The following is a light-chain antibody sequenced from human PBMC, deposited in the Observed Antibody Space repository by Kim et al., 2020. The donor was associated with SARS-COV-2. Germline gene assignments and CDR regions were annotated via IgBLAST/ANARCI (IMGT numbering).Light chain of an antibody. CDR1: STAIGYYES. CDR2: DVN. Sequence: QSITVSCIGTSTAIGYYESVSWYQQHAAKAPKLIIFDVNKRPSGLSARFSGSKSGNTDSLTISGLQAEDEADYYCSSYTTSATFVFGAGTKVTVL. CDR3: SSYTTSATFV. V-gene: IGLV2-14*03. J-gene: IGLJ1*01.